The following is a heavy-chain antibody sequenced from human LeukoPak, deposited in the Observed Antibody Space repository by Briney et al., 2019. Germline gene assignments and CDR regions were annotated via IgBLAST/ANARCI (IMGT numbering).Heavy chain of an antibody. V-gene: IGHV4-4*07. D-gene: IGHD5-24*01. J-gene: IGHJ4*02. Sequence: SETLSLTCTVSGASISGYYWIWIRQPAGKGLEWIGRIYTNGNTNYNSALNSRVTMSLDTSKNQFSLKLSSLTAADTAVYYCARDRRAAGDGYNGGYYFDYWGQGALVTVSS. CDR1: GASISGYY. CDR2: IYTNGNT. CDR3: ARDRRAAGDGYNGGYYFDY.